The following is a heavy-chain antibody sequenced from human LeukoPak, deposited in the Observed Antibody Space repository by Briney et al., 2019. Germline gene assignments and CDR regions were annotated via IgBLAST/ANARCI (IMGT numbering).Heavy chain of an antibody. D-gene: IGHD5-18*01. V-gene: IGHV4-30-2*01. Sequence: SQTLSLTCAVSGGSISSGGYSWSWLRQPPGTGLEWIGYIYHSGSTYYNPSLKSRVTISVDRSKNQFSLKLSSVTAADTAVYYCARAAMAVFDYWGQGTLVTVSS. CDR3: ARAAMAVFDY. CDR2: IYHSGST. CDR1: GGSISSGGYS. J-gene: IGHJ4*02.